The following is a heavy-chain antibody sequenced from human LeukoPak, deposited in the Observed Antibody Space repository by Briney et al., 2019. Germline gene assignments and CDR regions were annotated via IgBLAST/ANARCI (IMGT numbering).Heavy chain of an antibody. CDR2: IYYSGST. D-gene: IGHD3-10*01. Sequence: SETLSLTCTVSGGSISSYYWSWIRQPPGKGLEWIGYIYYSGSTNYNPSLKSRVTISVDTSKNQFSLKLSSVTAADTAVYYCARGQLARSYYYGSGSYGNWFDPWGQGTLVTVSS. V-gene: IGHV4-59*12. CDR3: ARGQLARSYYYGSGSYGNWFDP. CDR1: GGSISSYY. J-gene: IGHJ5*02.